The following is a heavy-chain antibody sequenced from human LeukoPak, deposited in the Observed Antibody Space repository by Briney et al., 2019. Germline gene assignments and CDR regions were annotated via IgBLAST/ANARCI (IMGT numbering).Heavy chain of an antibody. J-gene: IGHJ6*02. D-gene: IGHD3-10*01. V-gene: IGHV3-48*01. Sequence: PGGSLRLSCATSGFTLRYYQMNWVRQAPGKGLEWVSYINVVNGAIYYADSMKGRFTISGDIATNSVYLQMNSLRAEDTALYYCVRDGNRGYDMDVWGQGTAVTVSS. CDR3: VRDGNRGYDMDV. CDR2: INVVNGAI. CDR1: GFTLRYYQ.